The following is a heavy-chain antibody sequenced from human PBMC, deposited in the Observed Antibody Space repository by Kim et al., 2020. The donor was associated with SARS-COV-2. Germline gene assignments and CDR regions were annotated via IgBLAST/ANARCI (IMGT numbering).Heavy chain of an antibody. V-gene: IGHV3-11*01. CDR3: ARDPPYYDILTGYQRLYYFDY. CDR2: ISSSGSTI. CDR1: GFTFSDYY. Sequence: GGSLRLSCAASGFTFSDYYMSWIRQAPGKGLEWVSYISSSGSTIYYADSVKGRFTISRDNAKNSLYLQMNSLRAEDTAVYYCARDPPYYDILTGYQRLYYFDYWGQGTLVPVSS. D-gene: IGHD3-9*01. J-gene: IGHJ4*02.